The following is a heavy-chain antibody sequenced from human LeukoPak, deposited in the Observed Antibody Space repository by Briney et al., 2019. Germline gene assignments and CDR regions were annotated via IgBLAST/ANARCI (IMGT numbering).Heavy chain of an antibody. Sequence: KPGGSLRLSCAASGFSFSTYAMSWVRQAPGKGLEWVSAISAGGATIYYADSVKGRFTVSRDNSKNTLCLHMNSLRAEDTAIYYCAKDSGGTYFSYCYYMDVWGKGTTVTVSS. CDR1: GFSFSTYA. CDR2: ISAGGATI. D-gene: IGHD1-26*01. V-gene: IGHV3-23*01. CDR3: AKDSGGTYFSYCYYMDV. J-gene: IGHJ6*03.